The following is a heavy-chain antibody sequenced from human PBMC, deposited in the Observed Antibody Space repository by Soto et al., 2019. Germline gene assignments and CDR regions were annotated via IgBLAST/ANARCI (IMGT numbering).Heavy chain of an antibody. CDR1: GFTFSSYW. Sequence: GGSLRLSCAASGFTFSSYWMSWVRQAPGKGLEWVANIKQDGSEKYYVDSVKGRFTISRDNAKNSLYLQMNSLRAEDTAVYYCARDLSYDSSGYYYYYGMDVWGQGTTVTVSS. V-gene: IGHV3-7*05. D-gene: IGHD3-22*01. CDR2: IKQDGSEK. J-gene: IGHJ6*02. CDR3: ARDLSYDSSGYYYYYGMDV.